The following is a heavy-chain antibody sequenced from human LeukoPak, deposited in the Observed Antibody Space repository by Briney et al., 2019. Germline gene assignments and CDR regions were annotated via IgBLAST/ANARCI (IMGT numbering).Heavy chain of an antibody. CDR2: TSDSGGST. D-gene: IGHD1-7*01. Sequence: GGSLRLSCAASGFTFSSYAVSWVRQAPGKGLEWASATSDSGGSTYYADSVKGRFTISRDNSKNTLYLQMSSLRGEDTAVYYCAKVTSRGTGTTDYWGQGTLVTVSS. J-gene: IGHJ4*02. CDR3: AKVTSRGTGTTDY. CDR1: GFTFSSYA. V-gene: IGHV3-23*01.